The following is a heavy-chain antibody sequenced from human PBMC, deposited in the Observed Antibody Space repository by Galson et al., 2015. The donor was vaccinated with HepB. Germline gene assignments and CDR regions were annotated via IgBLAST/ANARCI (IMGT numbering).Heavy chain of an antibody. V-gene: IGHV4-39*01. CDR3: VRHANSGWFRSWFDP. CDR1: GGSFSSSSYY. D-gene: IGHD6-19*01. CDR2: FYFSGNT. Sequence: SETLSLTCSVSGGSFSSSSYYWGWIRQPPGQGLEWIGSFYFSGNTFYNTSFRGRVAMSIDTSKKHFSLNLTSVTAADTAIYYCVRHANSGWFRSWFDPWGQGTRVIVSS. J-gene: IGHJ5*02.